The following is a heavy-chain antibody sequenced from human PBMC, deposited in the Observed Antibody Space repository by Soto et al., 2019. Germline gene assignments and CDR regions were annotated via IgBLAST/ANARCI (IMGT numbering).Heavy chain of an antibody. Sequence: GGSLRLSCAASGFTFSSYGMHWVRQAPGKGLEWVAVISYDGSNKYYADSVKGRFTISRDNSKNTLYLQMNSLRAEDTAVYYCAKPSPVYTAMVTSPFDYWGQGTLVTVSS. J-gene: IGHJ4*02. CDR1: GFTFSSYG. CDR2: ISYDGSNK. V-gene: IGHV3-30*18. CDR3: AKPSPVYTAMVTSPFDY. D-gene: IGHD5-18*01.